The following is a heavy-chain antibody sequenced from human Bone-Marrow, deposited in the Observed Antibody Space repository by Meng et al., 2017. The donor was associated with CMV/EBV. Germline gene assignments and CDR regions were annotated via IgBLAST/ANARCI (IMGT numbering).Heavy chain of an antibody. V-gene: IGHV3-53*01. Sequence: ETLSLTCAVYGGSFSGYYWSWIRQPPGKGLEWVSVIYSGGSTYYADSVKGRFTISRDNSKNTLYLQMNSLRAEDTAVYYCARDSGSSSWPNFQHWGQGNLVNVDS. D-gene: IGHD6-13*01. CDR1: GGSFSGYY. CDR2: IYSGGST. J-gene: IGHJ1*01. CDR3: ARDSGSSSWPNFQH.